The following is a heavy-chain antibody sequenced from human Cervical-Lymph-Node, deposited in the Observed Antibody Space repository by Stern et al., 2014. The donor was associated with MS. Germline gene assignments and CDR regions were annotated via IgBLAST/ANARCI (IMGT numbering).Heavy chain of an antibody. CDR1: GFKFSAYA. D-gene: IGHD2/OR15-2a*01. CDR2: ISDDGSNK. V-gene: IGHV3-30*04. CDR3: ARDREEYTFYYYYGMDV. Sequence: QVQLVQSGGGVVQPGRSLRLSCAASGFKFSAYAMFWVRQAPGKGLEWVALISDDGSNKHYSDSVKGRFTVSRDNSVNTLYLQMSSLRVDDTAVYYCARDREEYTFYYYYGMDVWGQGTTVTVSS. J-gene: IGHJ6*02.